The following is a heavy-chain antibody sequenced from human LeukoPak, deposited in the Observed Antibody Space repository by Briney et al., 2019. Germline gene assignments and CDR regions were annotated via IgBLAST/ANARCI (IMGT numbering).Heavy chain of an antibody. CDR2: IKQDGSDK. Sequence: PGGSLRLSWAASGFTFSTYWMSWVRQAPGKGLEWVANIKQDGSDKYYVDSVKGRFTISRDNAKNSLFLQMNSLRAEDTAVYYCARVRCSSNSCFPDYWGQGTLVTVSS. V-gene: IGHV3-7*01. D-gene: IGHD2-2*01. CDR3: ARVRCSSNSCFPDY. J-gene: IGHJ4*02. CDR1: GFTFSTYW.